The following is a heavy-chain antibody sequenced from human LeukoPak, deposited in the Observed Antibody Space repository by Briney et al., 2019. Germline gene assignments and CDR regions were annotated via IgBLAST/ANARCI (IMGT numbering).Heavy chain of an antibody. Sequence: PSETLSLTCAVYGGSFSGYYWSWIRQPPGKGLEWIGEINHSGSTNYDPSLKSRVTISVDTSKNQFSLKLSSVTAADTAVYYCAREDYWGQGTLVTVSS. V-gene: IGHV4-34*01. CDR1: GGSFSGYY. CDR2: INHSGST. J-gene: IGHJ4*02. CDR3: AREDY.